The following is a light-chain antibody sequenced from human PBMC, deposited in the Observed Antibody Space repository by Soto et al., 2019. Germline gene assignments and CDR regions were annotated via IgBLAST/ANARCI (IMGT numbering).Light chain of an antibody. V-gene: IGKV3-15*01. CDR2: DAS. J-gene: IGKJ4*01. CDR3: QQYNFSPPPT. CDR1: QSVNSN. Sequence: EIVMTQSPATLSVSPGERATLSCRASQSVNSNLAWYRQKPGQAPRLLISDASTRATGVPARFSGSGSGTESTLTITSLQSEDSVISYCQQYNFSPPPTFGGGTKVEIK.